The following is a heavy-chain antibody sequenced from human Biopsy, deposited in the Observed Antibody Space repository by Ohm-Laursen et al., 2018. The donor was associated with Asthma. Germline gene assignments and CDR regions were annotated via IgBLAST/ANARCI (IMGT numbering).Heavy chain of an antibody. CDR2: ISKDASTQ. D-gene: IGHD3-3*01. Sequence: SLRLSCTASGLTFSSYGMHWVRQAPGKGLEWVGVISKDASTQDYADSVKGRFTISRDNSKNTLYLQMNSLRAEDTAVYYCAKERYYDFWSGYPIWGQGTMVTVSS. CDR1: GLTFSSYG. CDR3: AKERYYDFWSGYPI. J-gene: IGHJ3*02. V-gene: IGHV3-30*18.